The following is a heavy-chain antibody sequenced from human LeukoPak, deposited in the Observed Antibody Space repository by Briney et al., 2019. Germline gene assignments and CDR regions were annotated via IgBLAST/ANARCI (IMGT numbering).Heavy chain of an antibody. V-gene: IGHV1-46*01. CDR1: GYTFTSYY. J-gene: IGHJ6*03. CDR3: ARDRARVVPAAIHYYYYYMDV. D-gene: IGHD2-2*01. CDR2: INPSGGST. Sequence: ASVKVSCKASGYTFTSYYMHWVRQAPGQGLEWMGIINPSGGSTSYAQKFQGRVTMTRDMSTSTVYLELSSLRSEDTAVYYCARDRARVVPAAIHYYYYYMDVWGKGTTVTVSS.